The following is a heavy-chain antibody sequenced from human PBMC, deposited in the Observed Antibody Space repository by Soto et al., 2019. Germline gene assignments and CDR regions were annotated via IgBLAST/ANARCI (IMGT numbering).Heavy chain of an antibody. CDR3: ARDHYYDSSGYW. CDR2: ISYDGSNK. V-gene: IGHV3-30-3*01. Sequence: GGSLRLSCAASGFTFSSYAMHWVRQAPGKGLEWVAVISYDGSNKYYADSVKGRFTISRDNSKNTLYLQMNSLRAEDTAVYYCARDHYYDSSGYWWGQGTLVTVSS. D-gene: IGHD3-22*01. CDR1: GFTFSSYA. J-gene: IGHJ4*02.